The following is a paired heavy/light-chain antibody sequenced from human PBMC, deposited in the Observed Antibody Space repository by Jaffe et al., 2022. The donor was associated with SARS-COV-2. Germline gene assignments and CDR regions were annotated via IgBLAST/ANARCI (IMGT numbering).Heavy chain of an antibody. V-gene: IGHV3-23*01. CDR2: ISGSGDNT. CDR3: AKAIDGSYWYFDL. J-gene: IGHJ2*01. Sequence: EMQLLDSGGGLVQPGGSLRLSCAASGFSFSTYAMSWVRQTPGKGLEWVSAISGSGDNTYYADSVKGRCTISRDNSKNALYLQVNSLRVEDTALYYCAKAIDGSYWYFDLWGRGTLVTVSS. CDR1: GFSFSTYA. D-gene: IGHD5-12*01.
Light chain of an antibody. CDR2: TAS. Sequence: DIQMTQFPSTLSASVGDRVTITCRTSQNIIRGLAWYQQRPGKAPKLLIFTASRLQSGVPSRFSGTGSGTVFTLTISSLQPDDFATYYCQQYTMFSTFGPGTKVDIK. CDR1: QNIIRG. J-gene: IGKJ3*01. CDR3: QQYTMFST. V-gene: IGKV1-5*03.